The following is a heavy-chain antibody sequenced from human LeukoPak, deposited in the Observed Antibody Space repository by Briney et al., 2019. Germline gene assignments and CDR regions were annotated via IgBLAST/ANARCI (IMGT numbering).Heavy chain of an antibody. J-gene: IGHJ4*02. CDR1: GFTVSSNY. V-gene: IGHV3-7*01. D-gene: IGHD6-13*01. CDR2: INLDGSAD. CDR3: AREVPGGSSWFDY. Sequence: PGGSLRLSCAASGFTVSSNYMSWVRQAPGKGLEWVANINLDGSADNYVASVKGRFTISRDNAKNSLYLQMNSLRAEDTAVYYCAREVPGGSSWFDYWGQGTLVTVSS.